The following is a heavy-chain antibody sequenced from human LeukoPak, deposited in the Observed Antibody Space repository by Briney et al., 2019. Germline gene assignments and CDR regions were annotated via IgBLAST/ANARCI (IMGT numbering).Heavy chain of an antibody. J-gene: IGHJ5*02. D-gene: IGHD2/OR15-2a*01. V-gene: IGHV3-64*01. CDR1: GFTFSSYA. Sequence: GGSLRLSCTASGFTFSSYAMHWVRQAPGKELEYVSAITSNGDSTHYARSVKGRFTISRDNSKDTVYLQMGSLRSEDMAVYYCARGRYHMLFMPTWFDTWGQGTVVTVSS. CDR2: ITSNGDST. CDR3: ARGRYHMLFMPTWFDT.